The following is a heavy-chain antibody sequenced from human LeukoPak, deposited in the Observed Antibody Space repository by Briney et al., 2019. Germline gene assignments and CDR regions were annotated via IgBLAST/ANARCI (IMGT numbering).Heavy chain of an antibody. CDR1: GYTFTSYD. V-gene: IGHV1-8*01. CDR2: MNPNSGNT. D-gene: IGHD6-19*01. CDR3: ARSIAVTDRGADNWFDP. Sequence: GASVKVSCKASGYTFTSYDINWVRQATGQGLEWMGWMNPNSGNTGYAQKFQGRVTMTRDTSISTAYMDLIMLRSDDTAVYYCARSIAVTDRGADNWFDPWCQGTLVTVSS. J-gene: IGHJ5*02.